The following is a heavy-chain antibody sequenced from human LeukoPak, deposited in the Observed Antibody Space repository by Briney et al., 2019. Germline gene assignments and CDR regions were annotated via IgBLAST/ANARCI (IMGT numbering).Heavy chain of an antibody. CDR2: INHSGRT. V-gene: IGHV4-34*01. D-gene: IGHD6-19*01. Sequence: PSETLSLTCAVYGGSFSGYYWTWIRQPPGKGLEWIGEINHSGRTKYNPSLKSRVTISVDTSKNQFSLKLSSVTAADTAVYYCARDSVAGRYFVYYYYYYGMDVWGQGTTVTVSS. J-gene: IGHJ6*02. CDR3: ARDSVAGRYFVYYYYYYGMDV. CDR1: GGSFSGYY.